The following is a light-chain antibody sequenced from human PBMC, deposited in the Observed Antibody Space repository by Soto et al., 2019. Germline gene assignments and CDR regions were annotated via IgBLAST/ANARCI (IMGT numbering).Light chain of an antibody. CDR1: QSVSGN. V-gene: IGKV3-15*01. J-gene: IGKJ2*01. CDR3: QQYNIWPPIT. CDR2: GAS. Sequence: EIVMTQSPATLSVSPGERATLSCRASQSVSGNLAWYQQKPAQAPRLLIYGASTRATGIPARFSGSGSGTEFTLTISSLQSEDFAVYYCQQYNIWPPITFGQGTKLEIK.